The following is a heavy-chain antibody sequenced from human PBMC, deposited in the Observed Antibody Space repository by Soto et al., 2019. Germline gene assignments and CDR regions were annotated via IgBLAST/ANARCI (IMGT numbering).Heavy chain of an antibody. D-gene: IGHD3-22*01. V-gene: IGHV4-30-4*01. CDR1: GGSISSGDCY. CDR2: IYYSGST. CDR3: ARDRYYDNNGYGGMDV. Sequence: SETLSLTCTVSGGSISSGDCYWSWIRQPPGKGLEWIGYIYYSGSTYYNPSLKSRVTISVDTSKNQFSLKLSSVTAADTAVYYCARDRYYDNNGYGGMDVWGQGTTVTVSS. J-gene: IGHJ6*02.